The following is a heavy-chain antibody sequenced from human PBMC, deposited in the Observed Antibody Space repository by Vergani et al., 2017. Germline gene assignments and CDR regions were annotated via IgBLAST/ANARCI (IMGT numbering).Heavy chain of an antibody. Sequence: QVQLQESGPGLVKPSGTLSLTCAVSGGSISSSNWWSWVRQPPGKGLEWIGEIYHSGSSNYNPSLKSRVTISVDKSKNQFSLKMSSVTAADTAVYYCARGRYYYDSSGYYSLYFQHWGQGTLVTVSS. CDR1: GGSISSSNW. J-gene: IGHJ1*01. CDR3: ARGRYYYDSSGYYSLYFQH. D-gene: IGHD3-22*01. V-gene: IGHV4-4*02. CDR2: IYHSGSS.